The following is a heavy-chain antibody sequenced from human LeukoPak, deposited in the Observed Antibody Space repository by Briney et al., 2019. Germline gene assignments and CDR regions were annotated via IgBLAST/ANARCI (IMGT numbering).Heavy chain of an antibody. J-gene: IGHJ4*02. V-gene: IGHV3-49*04. CDR2: IRSKAYGGTT. CDR3: TRVKDTTMVNDY. D-gene: IGHD5-18*01. Sequence: PGGSLRLSCTASGFTFGDYAMSWVRQDPEKGLEWVGFIRSKAYGGTTEYAASVKGRFTISRDDSKSIAYLQMNSLKTEDTAVYYCTRVKDTTMVNDYWGQGTLVTVSS. CDR1: GFTFGDYA.